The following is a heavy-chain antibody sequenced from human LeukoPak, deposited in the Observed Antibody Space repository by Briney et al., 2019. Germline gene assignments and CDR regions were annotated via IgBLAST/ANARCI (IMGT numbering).Heavy chain of an antibody. Sequence: GGSLRLSCAASGFSFGSYAMSWVRQAAGKGLEWVSEICGRVSGSGDCTHYADSVKGRFTISRDNSKKTLYLQMNSLRAEDTTVYYCAKGKVNHDGAFDTWGQGTLVTVSS. CDR2: ICGRVSGSGDCT. D-gene: IGHD2-21*01. J-gene: IGHJ3*02. V-gene: IGHV3-23*01. CDR3: AKGKVNHDGAFDT. CDR1: GFSFGSYA.